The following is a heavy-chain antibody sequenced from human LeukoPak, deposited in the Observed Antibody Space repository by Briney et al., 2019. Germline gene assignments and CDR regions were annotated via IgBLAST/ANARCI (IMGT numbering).Heavy chain of an antibody. J-gene: IGHJ3*02. Sequence: KPSETLSLTCAVYGGSFYGGSFSGYYWSWIRQPPEKGLEWIGEINHSGSTNYNPSFKSRVTMSVDTSKNQFSLKLSSVTAADTAVYYCARVRRSGGFLDIWGQGTMVTVSS. V-gene: IGHV4-34*10. CDR1: GGSFSGYY. D-gene: IGHD6-25*01. CDR2: INHSGST. CDR3: ARVRRSGGFLDI.